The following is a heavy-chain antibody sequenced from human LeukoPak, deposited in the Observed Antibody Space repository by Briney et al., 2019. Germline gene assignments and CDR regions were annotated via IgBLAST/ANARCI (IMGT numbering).Heavy chain of an antibody. CDR3: ARVGSSLTYYFDY. J-gene: IGHJ4*02. V-gene: IGHV3-21*01. CDR2: ITSTSSNI. Sequence: PGGSLRLSCAASGFTFSSYTMNWVRQAPGKGLEWVSSITSTSSNIHYADSVKGRFTISRDNAKSSLYLQMNSLRPEDTAVYYCARVGSSLTYYFDYWGQGTLVTVSS. D-gene: IGHD6-13*01. CDR1: GFTFSSYT.